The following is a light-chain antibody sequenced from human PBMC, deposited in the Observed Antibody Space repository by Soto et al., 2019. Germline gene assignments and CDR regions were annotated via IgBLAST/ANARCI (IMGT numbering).Light chain of an antibody. Sequence: DIQLTQSPSTLSASVGDRVTITCRASQRIDRYLAWDQQKPGKAPKLLVYDASTLEGGVPSRFSGSGSATEFILTISSLQPDDFATYYCQQYKDDAWTFGQGTKVDIK. CDR1: QRIDRY. J-gene: IGKJ1*01. CDR2: DAS. V-gene: IGKV1-5*01. CDR3: QQYKDDAWT.